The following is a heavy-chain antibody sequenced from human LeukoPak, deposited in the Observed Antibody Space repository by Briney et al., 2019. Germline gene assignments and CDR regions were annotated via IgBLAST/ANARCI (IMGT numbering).Heavy chain of an antibody. CDR3: ARRIQLWLDAFDI. V-gene: IGHV4-4*07. D-gene: IGHD5-18*01. CDR2: IYTSGYT. CDR1: GDSLSSSY. Sequence: SETLSLTCTVSGDSLSSSYWSWVRQPAGKGLEWIGRIYTSGYTNYNPSLKGRVTMSVDTSKNQFSLKLSSVTAADTAVYYCARRIQLWLDAFDIWGQGTMVTVSS. J-gene: IGHJ3*02.